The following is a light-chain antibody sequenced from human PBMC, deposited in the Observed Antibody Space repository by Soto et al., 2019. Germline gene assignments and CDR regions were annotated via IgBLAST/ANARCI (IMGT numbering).Light chain of an antibody. J-gene: IGLJ1*01. Sequence: QSVLTQPASVSGSPGQSITISCTGTSSDVGGYNYVSWYQQYPGKAPKLMIYGVTNRPSGVSNRFSGSKTGNTASLIICGLQAEDEAYYYCFSHRGGDSHVFGTGTKVTVL. CDR2: GVT. V-gene: IGLV2-14*01. CDR1: SSDVGGYNY. CDR3: FSHRGGDSHV.